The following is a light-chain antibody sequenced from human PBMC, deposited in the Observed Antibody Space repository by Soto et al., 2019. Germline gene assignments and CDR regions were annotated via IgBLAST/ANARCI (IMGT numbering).Light chain of an antibody. V-gene: IGLV2-14*03. Sequence: QSVLTQPASVSGSPGQSITISCTRTSSDLGTDNYVYWYQQYPDKAPKLIIYDVRNRPSEVSDRFSGSKSGDTASLIISGLQAEDEADYYCFSSSTKISRHVLGTGTKVTVL. J-gene: IGLJ1*01. CDR3: FSSSTKISRHV. CDR1: SSDLGTDNY. CDR2: DVR.